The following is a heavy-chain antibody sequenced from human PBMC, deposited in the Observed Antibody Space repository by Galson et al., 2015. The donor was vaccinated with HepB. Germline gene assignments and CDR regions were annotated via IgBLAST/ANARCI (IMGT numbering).Heavy chain of an antibody. Sequence: QSGAEVKKPGESLRISCKGSGYSFTSYWISWVRQMPGKGLEWMGRIDPSDSYTNYSPSFQGHVTISADKSISTAYLQWSSLKASDTAMYYCARPAYRAWGVALSRNGIADDYWGQGTLVTVSS. CDR3: ARPAYRAWGVALSRNGIADDY. CDR2: IDPSDSYT. J-gene: IGHJ4*02. CDR1: GYSFTSYW. V-gene: IGHV5-10-1*01. D-gene: IGHD6-13*01.